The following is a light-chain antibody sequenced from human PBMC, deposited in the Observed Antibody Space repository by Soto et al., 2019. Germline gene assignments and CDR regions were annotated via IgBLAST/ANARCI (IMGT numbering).Light chain of an antibody. CDR2: AAS. CDR1: QSVSSN. CDR3: QQYDNWPRT. V-gene: IGKV3-15*01. Sequence: EIVMTQSPATLSVSPGERATLSCKASQSVSSNLAWYQQKPGQAPRLLIYAASTRAIGIPARFSGSRSGTEFTLTISSLQSEDFAVYYCQQYDNWPRTFGQGTKVEIK. J-gene: IGKJ1*01.